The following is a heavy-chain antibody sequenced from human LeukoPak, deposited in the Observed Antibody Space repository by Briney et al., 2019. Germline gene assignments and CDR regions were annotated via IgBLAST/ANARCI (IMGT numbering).Heavy chain of an antibody. D-gene: IGHD2-15*01. J-gene: IGHJ3*02. Sequence: PSETLSLTCTVSGYSISSGYFWGWIRQPPGKGLEWIGSIYHSGSTYYNPSLKSRVTISVDTSKNQFSLKLSSVTAADTAVYYCARDLVDIVVVVAATFDAFDIWGQGTMVTVSS. CDR3: ARDLVDIVVVVAATFDAFDI. V-gene: IGHV4-38-2*02. CDR1: GYSISSGYF. CDR2: IYHSGST.